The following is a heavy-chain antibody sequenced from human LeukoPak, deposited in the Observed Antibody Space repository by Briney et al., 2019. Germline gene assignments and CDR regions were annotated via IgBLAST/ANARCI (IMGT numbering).Heavy chain of an antibody. CDR1: GDSISLSFYY. CDR3: ARAKIAARDPNNWFDP. CDR2: IYHSGSA. J-gene: IGHJ5*02. Sequence: PSETLSLTCSVSGDSISLSFYYWGWLRQPPGKGLEWIGSIYHSGSAYYNPSLKSRVTISVDTSKNQFSLKLSSVTAADTALYFCARAKIAARDPNNWFDPWGQGTLVTVSS. V-gene: IGHV4-38-2*02. D-gene: IGHD6-6*01.